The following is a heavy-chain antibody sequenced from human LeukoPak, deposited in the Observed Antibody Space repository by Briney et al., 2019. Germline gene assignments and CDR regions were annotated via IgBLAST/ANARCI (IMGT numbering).Heavy chain of an antibody. D-gene: IGHD1-26*01. Sequence: GGSLRLSCAASGFTFSNDWMHWVRQAPGKGLVWVSRINTDGSSTSYADSVKGRFTISRDNAKNTLYLQMNSLRAEDTAVYYCARATVGATSDFDYWGQGTLVTVSS. CDR2: INTDGSST. J-gene: IGHJ4*02. CDR3: ARATVGATSDFDY. CDR1: GFTFSNDW. V-gene: IGHV3-74*01.